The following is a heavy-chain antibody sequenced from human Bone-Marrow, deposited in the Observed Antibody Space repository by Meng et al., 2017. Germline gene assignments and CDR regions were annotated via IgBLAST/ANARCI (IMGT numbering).Heavy chain of an antibody. Sequence: VESGGWLVVPGGSLICGWVASGDSFDTARMTWVRQVAGMGVEWVGRIANKKEGRTTEYAAPVKGRFTTLSDESKNTFYLQMTGLKSEETVEYYCIAWYLCFWGQGTLVTVSS. CDR2: IANKKEGRTT. CDR1: GDSFDTAR. D-gene: IGHD3-16*01. J-gene: IGHJ4*02. V-gene: IGHV3-15*04. CDR3: IAWYLCF.